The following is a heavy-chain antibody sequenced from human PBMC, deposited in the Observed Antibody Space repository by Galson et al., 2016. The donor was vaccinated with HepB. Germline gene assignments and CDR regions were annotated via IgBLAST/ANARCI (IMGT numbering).Heavy chain of an antibody. CDR2: ISPHTGNT. J-gene: IGHJ4*02. CDR3: ARRNSLDD. D-gene: IGHD1-7*01. CDR1: GYTFSNHG. V-gene: IGHV1-18*01. Sequence: SVKVSCKASGYTFSNHGISWVRQAPGQGLEWMGYISPHTGNTDYAQKFQGRITLTTDASMSTAYMELRTLRADDTAVYYCARRNSLDDWGQGALVTVSS.